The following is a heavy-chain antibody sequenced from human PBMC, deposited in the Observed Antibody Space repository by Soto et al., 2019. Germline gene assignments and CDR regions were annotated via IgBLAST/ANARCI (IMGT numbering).Heavy chain of an antibody. CDR1: GFTFTSYG. CDR2: IWYDGSNK. D-gene: IGHD3-3*01. CDR3: ARDRRFLEWLDY. J-gene: IGHJ4*02. V-gene: IGHV3-33*01. Sequence: QMHLVESGGGVVQPGRSLTLSCVASGFTFTSYGIHWVRQAPGKGLEWVAVIWYDGSNKYYGDSVKGRFSISRDNSKNTVYLQMSRLRAEATAVYYCARDRRFLEWLDYWGQGTLVSVSS.